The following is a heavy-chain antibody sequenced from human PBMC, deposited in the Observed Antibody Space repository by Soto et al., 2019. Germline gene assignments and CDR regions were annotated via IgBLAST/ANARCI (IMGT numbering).Heavy chain of an antibody. V-gene: IGHV3-48*02. J-gene: IGHJ6*02. CDR1: GFTFITYS. D-gene: IGHD3-3*01. Sequence: PRGSLRLSCAASGFTFITYSINWVRQAPWQWLEWIAYIDYSSDTIFYADSVKGRFTISRDNAQNSLYLQMDSLRDEDTAVYYCARLYYDYVWGQGTTVTVSS. CDR3: ARLYYDYV. CDR2: IDYSSDTI.